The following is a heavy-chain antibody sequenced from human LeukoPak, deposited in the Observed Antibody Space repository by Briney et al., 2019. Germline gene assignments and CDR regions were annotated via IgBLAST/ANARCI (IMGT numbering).Heavy chain of an antibody. CDR1: GFTFCRYW. Sequence: GGSLRLSCAASGFTFCRYWMAWVRPAPGKGLEWVANIKGDESARHQADSVKGRFTISRDNTRNSLYLQMTNLRGNDTAVYYCARDVVVSLDYWGQGTLVTVSS. V-gene: IGHV3-7*01. J-gene: IGHJ4*02. CDR2: IKGDESAR. CDR3: ARDVVVSLDY.